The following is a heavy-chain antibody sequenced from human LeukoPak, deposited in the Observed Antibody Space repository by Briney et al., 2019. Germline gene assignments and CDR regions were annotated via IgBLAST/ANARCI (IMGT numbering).Heavy chain of an antibody. D-gene: IGHD3-22*01. CDR1: GYTFTGYY. Sequence: ASVKVSCKASGYTFTGYYMHWVRQAPGQGLEWMGRINPNSGGTNYAQKFQGRVTMTRDTSISTAYMELGRLRSDDTAVYYCAGGLNYYDSSGYPTDYWGQGTLVTVSS. V-gene: IGHV1-2*06. J-gene: IGHJ4*02. CDR3: AGGLNYYDSSGYPTDY. CDR2: INPNSGGT.